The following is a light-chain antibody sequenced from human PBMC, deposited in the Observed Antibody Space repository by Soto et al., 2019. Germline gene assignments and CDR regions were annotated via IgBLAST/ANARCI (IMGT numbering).Light chain of an antibody. V-gene: IGLV1-44*01. J-gene: IGLJ1*01. CDR1: SSNIGTSS. CDR3: AAWDDSLNGHV. CDR2: TTN. Sequence: SALTQPHSASGTPGQRLTISCSGSSSNIGTSSVHWFQQLPGTAPKLLISTTNQRPSGVPERFSGSKSGTSASLAISGLQSEDEADYYCAAWDDSLNGHVFGTGTKVTV.